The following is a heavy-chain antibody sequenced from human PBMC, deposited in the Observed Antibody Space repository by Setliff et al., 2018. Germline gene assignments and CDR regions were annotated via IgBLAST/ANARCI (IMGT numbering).Heavy chain of an antibody. CDR1: GYTLINYA. D-gene: IGHD2-8*02. J-gene: IGHJ4*02. CDR2: IHAGSSNT. CDR3: ARMSTSGPHYDY. V-gene: IGHV1-3*01. Sequence: ASVKVSCKASGYTLINYAFHWVRQAPGQTLEWMGWIHAGSSNTLYSQRFQDRITISRDTSATTVHMELSSLRSDDTAVYYCARMSTSGPHYDYWGQGTLVTVSS.